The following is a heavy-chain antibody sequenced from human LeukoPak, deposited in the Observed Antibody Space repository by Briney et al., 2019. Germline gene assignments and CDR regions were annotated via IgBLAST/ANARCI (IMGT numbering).Heavy chain of an antibody. D-gene: IGHD3-22*01. V-gene: IGHV1-46*02. CDR2: INPSDDST. CDR1: GYTFNSSY. Sequence: ASVKVSCKASGYTFNSSYMHWVRQAPGQGLEWMGIINPSDDSTRYAQKFQGRVTMTKDTSTNTVYMHLSSLSSDDTAVYYCARARSPSSGYLLRDHNWFDPWGQGTLVTVSS. CDR3: ARARSPSSGYLLRDHNWFDP. J-gene: IGHJ5*02.